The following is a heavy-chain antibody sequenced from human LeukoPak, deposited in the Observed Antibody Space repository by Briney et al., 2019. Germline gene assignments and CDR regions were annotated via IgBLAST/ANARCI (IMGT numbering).Heavy chain of an antibody. D-gene: IGHD1-26*01. CDR2: IYYSEST. CDR3: AKSTNVGSGDY. J-gene: IGHJ4*02. V-gene: IGHV4-31*01. Sequence: PSETLSLTCTVSGGSISSGGYYWSWVRQHPGKVLEWIGYIYYSESTYYNPSLKSLVTKSVDTSKNQFSLKLSSVTAADTALYFCAKSTNVGSGDYWGQRTLVTVPS. CDR1: GGSISSGGYY.